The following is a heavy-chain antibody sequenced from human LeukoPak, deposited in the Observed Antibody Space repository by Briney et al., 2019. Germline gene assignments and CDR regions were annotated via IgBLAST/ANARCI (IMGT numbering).Heavy chain of an antibody. D-gene: IGHD5-12*01. J-gene: IGHJ4*02. CDR3: ARQRFDASGSFDY. CDR2: MNPNSGNT. Sequence: ASVKVSCKASGFTFTSYDINWVRQAAGQGLEWMGWMNPNSGNTGYAQRFQGRVTMTRSTSISTAYMDLSSLSSEDTAVYYCARQRFDASGSFDYWGQGTLVTVSS. CDR1: GFTFTSYD. V-gene: IGHV1-8*01.